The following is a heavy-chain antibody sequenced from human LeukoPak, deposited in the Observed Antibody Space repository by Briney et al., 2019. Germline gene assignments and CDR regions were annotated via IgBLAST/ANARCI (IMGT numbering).Heavy chain of an antibody. J-gene: IGHJ4*02. CDR1: GYTFTSYG. V-gene: IGHV1-18*01. Sequence: ASVKVSCKASGYTFTSYGIGWLRQAPGQGLEWLGWISGYNGNTNYAQKFQGRVTMTTDTSTSTAYMELRSLRSDDTAVYYCARAPDDYDFWSGPFDYWGRGTLVTVSS. D-gene: IGHD3-3*01. CDR3: ARAPDDYDFWSGPFDY. CDR2: ISGYNGNT.